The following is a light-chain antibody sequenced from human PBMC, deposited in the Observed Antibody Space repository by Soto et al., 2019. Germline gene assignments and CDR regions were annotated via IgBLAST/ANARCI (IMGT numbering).Light chain of an antibody. CDR1: QSINTY. J-gene: IGKJ4*01. CDR3: QQRINWPLT. V-gene: IGKV3-11*01. CDR2: DAS. Sequence: EIVLTQSPATLTLSPGERATLSCRASQSINTYLAWYQQRPGQAPRLLIYDASNRATGIPARFSGSGSGTDFTLTISSLEPEDFALYYCQQRINWPLTFGGGTKVDIK.